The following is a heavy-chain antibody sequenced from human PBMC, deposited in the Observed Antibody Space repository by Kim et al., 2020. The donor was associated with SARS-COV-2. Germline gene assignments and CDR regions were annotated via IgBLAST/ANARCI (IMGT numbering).Heavy chain of an antibody. D-gene: IGHD6-13*01. CDR2: IYYSGST. J-gene: IGHJ4*02. V-gene: IGHV4-59*08. CDR3: ARLSSSWYFGIAVAGAFDY. CDR1: GGSISSYY. Sequence: SETLSLTCTVSGGSISSYYWSWIRQPPGKGLEWIGYIYYSGSTNYNPSLKSRVTISVDTSKNQFSLKLSSVTAADTAVYYCARLSSSWYFGIAVAGAFDYGAREPWSPSPQ.